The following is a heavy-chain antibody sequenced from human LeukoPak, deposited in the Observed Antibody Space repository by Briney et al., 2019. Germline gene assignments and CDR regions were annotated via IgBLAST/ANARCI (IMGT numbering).Heavy chain of an antibody. Sequence: GGSLRLSCAASGFTFSSYELNWVRQAPGKGLEWVSYISSSGSTIYYADSVKGRFTISRDNAKNSLYLQMNSLRAEGTAVYYCARSVQPFYYYYMDVWGKGTTVTVSS. J-gene: IGHJ6*03. CDR3: ARSVQPFYYYYMDV. CDR2: ISSSGSTI. D-gene: IGHD4-17*01. CDR1: GFTFSSYE. V-gene: IGHV3-48*03.